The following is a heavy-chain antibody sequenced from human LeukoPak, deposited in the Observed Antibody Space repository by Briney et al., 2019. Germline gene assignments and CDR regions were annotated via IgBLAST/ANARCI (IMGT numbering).Heavy chain of an antibody. CDR1: GYTFTSYA. CDR2: INTNTGNP. D-gene: IGHD2-2*01. CDR3: ARDRGYCSSTSCYRDAFDI. J-gene: IGHJ3*02. Sequence: GASVKVSCKASGYTFTSYAMNWVRQAPGQGLEWMGWINTNTGNPTYAQGFTGRFAFSLDTSVSTAYLKISSLKAEDTAVYYCARDRGYCSSTSCYRDAFDIWGQGTMVTVSS. V-gene: IGHV7-4-1*02.